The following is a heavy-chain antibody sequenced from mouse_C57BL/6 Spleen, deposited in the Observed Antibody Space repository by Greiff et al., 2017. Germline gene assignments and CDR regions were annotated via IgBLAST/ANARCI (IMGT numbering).Heavy chain of an antibody. CDR1: GYSITSGYY. CDR2: ISYDGSN. J-gene: IGHJ2*01. V-gene: IGHV3-6*01. CDR3: ARRSGSGVYYFDY. Sequence: EVKLQESGPGLVKPSQSLSLTCSVTGYSITSGYYWNWIRQFPGNKLEWMGYISYDGSNNYNPSLKNRISITRDTSKNQFFLKLNSVTTEDTATYYCARRSGSGVYYFDYWGQGTTLTVSS.